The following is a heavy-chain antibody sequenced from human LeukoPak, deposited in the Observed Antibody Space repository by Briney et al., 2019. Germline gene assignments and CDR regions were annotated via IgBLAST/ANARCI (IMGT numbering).Heavy chain of an antibody. J-gene: IGHJ4*02. Sequence: SETLSLTCTVSGGSISSGDYYWSWIRQPPGKGLEWIGYIYYSGSTYYNPSLKSRVTISVDTSKNQFSLKLSSVTAADTAVYYCARACSDGSCSHLGYFDYWGQGTLVTVSS. CDR2: IYYSGST. D-gene: IGHD2-15*01. CDR1: GGSISSGDYY. CDR3: ARACSDGSCSHLGYFDY. V-gene: IGHV4-30-4*08.